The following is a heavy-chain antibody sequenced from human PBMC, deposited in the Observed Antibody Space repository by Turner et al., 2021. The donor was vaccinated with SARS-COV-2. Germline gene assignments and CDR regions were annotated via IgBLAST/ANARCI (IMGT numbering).Heavy chain of an antibody. V-gene: IGHV3-21*01. CDR1: GFTFSSYT. D-gene: IGHD3-3*01. Sequence: EVQLVESGGGLVKPGGSLRLSCAASGFTFSSYTMDWVRQAPGKGLEWVSSISSRISYIYYADSVKGRFTISRDNAKNSLYLQMNSLRAEDTAVYYCARGDDFWRGYSSYGMDVWGQGTTVTVSS. J-gene: IGHJ6*02. CDR2: ISSRISYI. CDR3: ARGDDFWRGYSSYGMDV.